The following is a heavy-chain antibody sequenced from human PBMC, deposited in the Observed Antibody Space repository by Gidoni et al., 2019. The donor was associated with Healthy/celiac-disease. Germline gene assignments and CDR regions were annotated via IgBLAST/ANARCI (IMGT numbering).Heavy chain of an antibody. D-gene: IGHD3-16*01. V-gene: IGHV3-20*01. J-gene: IGHJ3*02. CDR3: ARTRMITFGGVNDAFDI. CDR1: GFTFDAYG. Sequence: EVQLVESGGGVVRPGGSLRLSCAASGFTFDAYGMSWVRQAPGKGLEWVSGINWNGGSTGYAESVKGRFTISRDNAKNSLYLQMNSLRAEDTALYHCARTRMITFGGVNDAFDIWGQGTMVTVSS. CDR2: INWNGGST.